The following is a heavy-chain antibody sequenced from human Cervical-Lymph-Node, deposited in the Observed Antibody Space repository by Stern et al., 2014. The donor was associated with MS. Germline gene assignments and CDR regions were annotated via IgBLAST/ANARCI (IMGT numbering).Heavy chain of an antibody. J-gene: IGHJ6*02. Sequence: MQLVESGGGAVQSGRSLRLSCAASGFTFSSYGMHWVRQAPGKGLGGVAVTSYDGSDKYYADSVKGRFTISRDNSKNTLYLQMNSLRAEDTAVYYCAKDFDIYYYYGMDVWGQGTTVTVSS. CDR3: AKDFDIYYYYGMDV. D-gene: IGHD2-15*01. V-gene: IGHV3-30*18. CDR1: GFTFSSYG. CDR2: TSYDGSDK.